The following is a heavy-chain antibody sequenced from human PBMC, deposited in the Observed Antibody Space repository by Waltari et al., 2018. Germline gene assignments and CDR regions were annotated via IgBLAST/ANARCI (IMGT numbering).Heavy chain of an antibody. Sequence: QVQLQQWGAGLLKPSETLSLTCAFDGASFSNDYWSWSRQAPGKGLEWIGEMHPRGSTSYNPSLESRVTISGDTSKNQFSLTLSSVTAADTAVYYCARGLDQYKVGSLWGQGTLVTVSS. CDR1: GASFSNDY. D-gene: IGHD1-1*01. CDR2: MHPRGST. V-gene: IGHV4-34*01. CDR3: ARGLDQYKVGSL. J-gene: IGHJ4*02.